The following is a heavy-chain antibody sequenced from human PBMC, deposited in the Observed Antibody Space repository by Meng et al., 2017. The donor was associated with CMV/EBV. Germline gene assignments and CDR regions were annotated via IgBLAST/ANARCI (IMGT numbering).Heavy chain of an antibody. J-gene: IGHJ4*02. CDR2: IYSGGST. Sequence: GGSLRLSCAASGFTVSSNYMSWVRQAPGKGLEWVSVIYSGGSTYYADSVKGRFTISRDNSKNTLYLQMNSLGAKDTAVYYCAGYGGLARVIDYWGQGTLVTVSS. D-gene: IGHD2-15*01. V-gene: IGHV3-53*01. CDR3: AGYGGLARVIDY. CDR1: GFTVSSNY.